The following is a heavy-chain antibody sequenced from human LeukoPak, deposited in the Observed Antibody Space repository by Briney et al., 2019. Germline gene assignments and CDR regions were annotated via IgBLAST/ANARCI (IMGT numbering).Heavy chain of an antibody. CDR2: ISSSSSYI. V-gene: IGHV3-21*01. CDR1: GFTFSSYS. Sequence: GGSLRLSCAASGFTFSSYSMNWVRQAPGKGLEWVSSISSSSSYIYYADSVKGRFTISRDNAKNSLYLQMNSLRAEDTAVYYCAGDTAMAPRVDYWGQGTLVTGSS. J-gene: IGHJ4*02. CDR3: AGDTAMAPRVDY. D-gene: IGHD5-18*01.